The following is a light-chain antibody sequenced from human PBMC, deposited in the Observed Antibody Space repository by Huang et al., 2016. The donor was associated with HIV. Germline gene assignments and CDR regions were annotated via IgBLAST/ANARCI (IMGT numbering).Light chain of an antibody. CDR1: QSVSSY. CDR3: QQRSNWPLALT. Sequence: EIVLTQSPATLSLSPGERATLSCRAGQSVSSYLAWYQPKPGQAPRLLIYDASTRATGSPASFNGSGSGTDFTLTISSLEPEDFAVYYCQQRSNWPLALTFGGGTKVEIK. CDR2: DAS. J-gene: IGKJ4*01. V-gene: IGKV3-11*01.